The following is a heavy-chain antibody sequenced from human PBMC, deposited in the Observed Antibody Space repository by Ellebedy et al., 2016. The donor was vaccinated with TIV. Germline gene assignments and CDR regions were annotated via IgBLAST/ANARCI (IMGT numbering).Heavy chain of an antibody. CDR1: GFTFSSYS. J-gene: IGHJ2*01. CDR3: ARTAPVKWLRYWYFDL. CDR2: ISSSSSYI. Sequence: GGSLRLSCAASGFTFSSYSMNWVRQAPGKGLEWVSSISSSSSYIYYADSVKGRFTISRDNAKNSLYLQMNSLRAEDTAVYYCARTAPVKWLRYWYFDLWGRGTLVTVSS. V-gene: IGHV3-21*01. D-gene: IGHD5-12*01.